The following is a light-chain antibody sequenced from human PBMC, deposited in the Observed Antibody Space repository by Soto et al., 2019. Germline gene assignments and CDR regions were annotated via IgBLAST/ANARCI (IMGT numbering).Light chain of an antibody. Sequence: QSVLTQPPSASGTPGQRVTISCSGSSSNIGSNYVYWYQQLPGTAPKLLIYRNNQRPSGVPDRFSGSKSGTSASLAISGLRSEDEADYYCCSYAGSYVFGTGTKLTVL. CDR3: CSYAGSYV. J-gene: IGLJ1*01. CDR1: SSNIGSNY. V-gene: IGLV1-47*01. CDR2: RNN.